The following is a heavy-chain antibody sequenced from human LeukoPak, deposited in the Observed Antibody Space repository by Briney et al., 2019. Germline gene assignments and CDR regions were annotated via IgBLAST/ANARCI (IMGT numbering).Heavy chain of an antibody. Sequence: GGSLRLSCAASGFTFSAYAMSWVRQAPGKGLEWVSGLSGSGSSAYYADSVKGRFTISRDNSKNTLYLQMNSLRPEDTAVYYCAKGLTNLGDDWGQGTLVTVSS. J-gene: IGHJ4*02. V-gene: IGHV3-23*01. D-gene: IGHD3-9*01. CDR3: AKGLTNLGDD. CDR2: LSGSGSSA. CDR1: GFTFSAYA.